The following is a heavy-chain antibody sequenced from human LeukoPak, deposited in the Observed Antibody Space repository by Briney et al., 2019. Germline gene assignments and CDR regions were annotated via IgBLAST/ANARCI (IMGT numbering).Heavy chain of an antibody. CDR1: GGSFSDYY. V-gene: IGHV4-34*01. CDR3: ARENGGGYYGMDV. Sequence: PSETLSLTCAVYGGSFSDYYWSWIRQPPGKGLEWIGEINHSGSTSYNPSLKSRVTISVDTSKKQFSLKLSFVTAADTAVYYCARENGGGYYGMDVWGQGTTVTVSS. CDR2: INHSGST. J-gene: IGHJ6*02. D-gene: IGHD2-8*01.